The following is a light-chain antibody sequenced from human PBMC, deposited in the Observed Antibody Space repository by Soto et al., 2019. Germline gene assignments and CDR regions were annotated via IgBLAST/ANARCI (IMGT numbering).Light chain of an antibody. J-gene: IGLJ1*01. Sequence: QSVLTQPASVSGSPGQSITISCTGTSSDVGGYKYVSWYQQHPGKVPKLMIYDVSNRPSGVSNRFSGSKSGNTASLTISGLQAEDEADYYCSLYTSSSTYVFGTGTKLTVL. V-gene: IGLV2-14*01. CDR2: DVS. CDR3: SLYTSSSTYV. CDR1: SSDVGGYKY.